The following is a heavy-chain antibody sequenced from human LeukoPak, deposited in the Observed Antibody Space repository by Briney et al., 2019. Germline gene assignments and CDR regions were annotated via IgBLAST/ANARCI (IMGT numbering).Heavy chain of an antibody. Sequence: SVKVSCKASGGTFSSYAISWVRQAPGQGLEWMGGIIPIFGTANYAQKFQGRITITTDESTSTAYMELSSLRSEDTAVYYCARDTYNSGWCSDYWGQGTLVTVSS. V-gene: IGHV1-69*05. D-gene: IGHD6-19*01. CDR1: GGTFSSYA. CDR3: ARDTYNSGWCSDY. J-gene: IGHJ4*02. CDR2: IIPIFGTA.